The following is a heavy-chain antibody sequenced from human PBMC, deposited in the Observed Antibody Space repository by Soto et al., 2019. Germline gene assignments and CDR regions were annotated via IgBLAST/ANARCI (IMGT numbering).Heavy chain of an antibody. D-gene: IGHD5-12*01. CDR3: EIAVVNYRGYVLAAFDI. CDR2: ISSSSSYI. J-gene: IGHJ3*02. CDR1: RFTLSSYR. V-gene: IGHV3-21*01. Sequence: EVQLLESGGSLVTPWGPLRLSCAASRFTLSSYRMNCFRQATGKGLEWVSSISSSSSYIYYADSVKGRFTISRDNAKNSLYLQMKSLRADDTAVYYCEIAVVNYRGYVLAAFDIWGQGTMVPVSS.